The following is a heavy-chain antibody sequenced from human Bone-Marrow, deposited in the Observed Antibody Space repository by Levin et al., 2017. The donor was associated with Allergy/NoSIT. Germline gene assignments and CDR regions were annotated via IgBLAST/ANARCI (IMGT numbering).Heavy chain of an antibody. CDR2: IIPMFNTA. CDR1: GGTFSGFS. J-gene: IGHJ4*02. CDR3: ARGGNDIGFFDY. Sequence: SVKVSCKASGGTFSGFSISWVRRAPGQGLEWMGGIIPMFNTATYAQKFRGRLTIIAGESTTTAYMELSSLTSEDTAVYYCARGGNDIGFFDYWGQGTLVTVSS. D-gene: IGHD3-9*01. V-gene: IGHV1-69*13.